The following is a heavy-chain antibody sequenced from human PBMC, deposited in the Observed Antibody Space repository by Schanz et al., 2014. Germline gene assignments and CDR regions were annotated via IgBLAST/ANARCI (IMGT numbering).Heavy chain of an antibody. J-gene: IGHJ3*02. CDR3: AKGGFEELSAFDN. V-gene: IGHV3-23*04. D-gene: IGHD3-10*01. CDR1: GFMFSSYA. CDR2: ISGSGGST. Sequence: VQLVESGGGVVQPGRSLRLSCAASGFMFSSYAMSWVRQAPGNGLEWVSDISGSGGSTYYADSVKGRFTISRDNSKNTLYLQMNSLRAEDTAVYYCAKGGFEELSAFDNWGQGTMVTVSS.